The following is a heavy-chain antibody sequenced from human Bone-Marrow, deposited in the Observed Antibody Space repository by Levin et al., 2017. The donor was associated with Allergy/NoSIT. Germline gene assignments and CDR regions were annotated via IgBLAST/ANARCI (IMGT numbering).Heavy chain of an antibody. CDR3: ARWIQLPPTDYYYGMDV. CDR1: GYTFTGYY. Sequence: ASVKVSCKASGYTFTGYYMHWVRQAPGQGLEWMGWINPNSGGTNYAQKFQGRVTMTRDTSISTAYMELSRLRSDDTAVYYCARWIQLPPTDYYYGMDVWGQGTTVTVSS. D-gene: IGHD5-18*01. V-gene: IGHV1-2*02. J-gene: IGHJ6*02. CDR2: INPNSGGT.